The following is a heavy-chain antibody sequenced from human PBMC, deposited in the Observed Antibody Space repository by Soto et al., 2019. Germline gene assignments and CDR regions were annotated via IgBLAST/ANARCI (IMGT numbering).Heavy chain of an antibody. CDR2: IYYSGST. D-gene: IGHD6-25*01. V-gene: IGHV4-39*07. CDR1: GGSISSSSYY. CDR3: ARPHGGSSGWDNWFDP. J-gene: IGHJ5*02. Sequence: SETLSLTCTASGGSISSSSYYWGWIRQPPGKGLEWIGCIYYSGSTYYNPSLKSRVTISVDTSKNQFSLKLSSVTAADTAVYYCARPHGGSSGWDNWFDPWGQGTPVTVSS.